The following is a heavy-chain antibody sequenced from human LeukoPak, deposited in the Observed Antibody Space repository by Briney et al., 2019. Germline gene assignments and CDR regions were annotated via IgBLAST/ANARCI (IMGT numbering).Heavy chain of an antibody. Sequence: PGGSLRLSCAASGFTFDDYGMHWVRQAPGKGLDWVSLITWDGRSTYYADSVKGRFTVSRDNSKNSLYLQMNSLRAEDTALYYCAKAPDSSSPLEGMDVWGQGTTVTVSS. J-gene: IGHJ6*02. CDR2: ITWDGRST. CDR3: AKAPDSSSPLEGMDV. D-gene: IGHD6-13*01. CDR1: GFTFDDYG. V-gene: IGHV3-43D*03.